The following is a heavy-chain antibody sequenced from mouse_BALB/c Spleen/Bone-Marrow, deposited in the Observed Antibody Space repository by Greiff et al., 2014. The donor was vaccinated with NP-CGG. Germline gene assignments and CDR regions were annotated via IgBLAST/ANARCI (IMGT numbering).Heavy chain of an antibody. CDR3: ARGDYGYHWYFDD. J-gene: IGHJ1*01. Sequence: QVQLQQSGAELARPGASVKLSCKASGYNFTTHWMQWVKQRPGQGLEWIGAIYPGDGDTRYTQKFKGKATLTADKSSSTAYMQLSNLASEDSAVYYCARGDYGYHWYFDDWGPGTTVTVSS. V-gene: IGHV1-87*01. CDR1: GYNFTTHW. D-gene: IGHD1-2*01. CDR2: IYPGDGDT.